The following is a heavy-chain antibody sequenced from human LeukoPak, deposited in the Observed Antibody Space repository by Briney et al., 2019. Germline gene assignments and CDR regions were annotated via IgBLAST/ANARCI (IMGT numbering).Heavy chain of an antibody. CDR3: ARDTFQPGLIDS. J-gene: IGHJ4*02. V-gene: IGHV3-21*05. CDR1: GFRFSLYA. Sequence: GSLRLSCAASGFRFSLYAMNWVRQAPGKGLEWVSYINDDSSDIHYADSVRGRFTISRDNARNTLHLQLSRLRAEDTAVYYCARDTFQPGLIDSWGQGTLVIVSS. CDR2: INDDSSDI. D-gene: IGHD2-2*01.